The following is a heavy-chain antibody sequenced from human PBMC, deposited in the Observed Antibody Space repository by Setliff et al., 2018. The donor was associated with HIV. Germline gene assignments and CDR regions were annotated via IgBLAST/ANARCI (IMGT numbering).Heavy chain of an antibody. CDR2: ISAYNGNT. V-gene: IGHV1-18*01. D-gene: IGHD3-16*02. J-gene: IGHJ6*03. Sequence: ASVKVSCKASGYTFTSYGISWVRQAPGQGLEWMGWISAYNGNTNYAQKLQGRVTMTTDTSTSTAYMELRSLRSDDTAVYYCARLSYDCVWGSYRYTDYYYYMDVWGKGTTVTVSS. CDR1: GYTFTSYG. CDR3: ARLSYDCVWGSYRYTDYYYYMDV.